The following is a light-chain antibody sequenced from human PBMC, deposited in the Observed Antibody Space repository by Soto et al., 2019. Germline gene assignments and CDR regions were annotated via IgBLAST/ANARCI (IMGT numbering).Light chain of an antibody. Sequence: QSALTQPASVSGSPGQSITISCTGTSSDVGGHNFVSWYQQHPGKAPKLMIYEVTNRPSGVSDRFSGSKSGNTASLTISGLQAEDEAAYYCNSYTSTFTWVFGGGTKLTVL. V-gene: IGLV2-14*01. J-gene: IGLJ2*01. CDR1: SSDVGGHNF. CDR2: EVT. CDR3: NSYTSTFTWV.